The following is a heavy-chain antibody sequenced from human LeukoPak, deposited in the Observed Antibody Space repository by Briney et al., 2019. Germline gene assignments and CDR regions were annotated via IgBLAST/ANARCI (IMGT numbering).Heavy chain of an antibody. V-gene: IGHV3-7*01. CDR2: IKQDGSEK. CDR3: ARVTAAAGYYFDY. CDR1: GFTFSSYW. Sequence: GGSLRLSCAASGFTFSSYWMSWVRQAPGKGLEWVANIKQDGSEKYYVDSVKGRFTISRDNAKNSLYLQMNSLRAEDTAVYYCARVTAAAGYYFDYWGQGTLATVSS. J-gene: IGHJ4*02. D-gene: IGHD6-13*01.